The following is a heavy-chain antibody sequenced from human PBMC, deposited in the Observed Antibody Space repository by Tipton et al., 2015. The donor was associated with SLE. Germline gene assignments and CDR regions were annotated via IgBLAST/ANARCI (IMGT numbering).Heavy chain of an antibody. CDR1: GGSISSGGYS. CDR3: AREPVYYYYYMDV. CDR2: IYRTVTT. J-gene: IGHJ6*03. V-gene: IGHV4-30-2*01. Sequence: TLSLTCAVSGGSISSGGYSWSWIRQPPGKGLEWIGHIYRTVTTDYNPSLRSRVTISLDRSKNQFSLKLSSVTAADTAVYYCAREPVYYYYYMDVWGKGTTVTVSS.